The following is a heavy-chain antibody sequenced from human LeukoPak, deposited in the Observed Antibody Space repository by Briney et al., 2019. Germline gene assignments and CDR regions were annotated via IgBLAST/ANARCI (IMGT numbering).Heavy chain of an antibody. CDR3: ARGARGYYDSTSWFDP. D-gene: IGHD3-22*01. V-gene: IGHV4-4*02. Sequence: SGTLSLTCAVSGGSISSSNWWSWVRQPPGKGLEWIGEIYHSGSTNYNPSLKSRVTISVDKAKNQFSLKLSSVTATDTAVYYCARGARGYYDSTSWFDPWGQGTLVTVSS. J-gene: IGHJ5*02. CDR1: GGSISSSNW. CDR2: IYHSGST.